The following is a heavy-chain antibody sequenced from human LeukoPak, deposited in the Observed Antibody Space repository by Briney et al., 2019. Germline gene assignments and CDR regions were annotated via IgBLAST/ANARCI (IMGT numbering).Heavy chain of an antibody. CDR3: ARSVSGSSWYATSDY. J-gene: IGHJ4*02. Sequence: ASVKVSCKASGYTFTNYYMHWVRQAPGQGLEWMGIINPSGGSTSYTQKFQGRISMTRDTSTNTVYMELSSLESDDTAVYYCARSVSGSSWYATSDYWGQGTLVTVSS. D-gene: IGHD6-13*01. V-gene: IGHV1-46*01. CDR2: INPSGGST. CDR1: GYTFTNYY.